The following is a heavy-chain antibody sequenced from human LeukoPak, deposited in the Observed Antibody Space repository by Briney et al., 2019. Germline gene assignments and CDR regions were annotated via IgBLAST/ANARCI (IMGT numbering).Heavy chain of an antibody. CDR3: ARDTDSSGYYSAALDY. Sequence: SVKVSCKASGGTFSSYAISWVRQAPGQGLEWMGGIIPIFGTANYAQKFQGRVTITADKSTSTAYMELSSLRSEDTAVYYCARDTDSSGYYSAALDYWGQGTLVTVSS. V-gene: IGHV1-69*06. D-gene: IGHD3-22*01. CDR2: IIPIFGTA. CDR1: GGTFSSYA. J-gene: IGHJ4*02.